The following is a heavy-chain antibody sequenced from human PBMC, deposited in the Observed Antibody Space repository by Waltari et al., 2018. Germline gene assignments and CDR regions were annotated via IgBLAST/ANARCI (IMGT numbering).Heavy chain of an antibody. V-gene: IGHV3-9*01. J-gene: IGHJ4*02. Sequence: EVQLVESGGGLVQPGRSLRLSCAASGFTFDDYAMHWVRQAPGKGLEWVSGISWNSGSIGYADSVKGRFTISRDNAKNSLYLQMNSLRAEDTALYYCAKMVHDSSGYYWDYWGQGTLVTVSS. CDR2: ISWNSGSI. CDR3: AKMVHDSSGYYWDY. D-gene: IGHD3-22*01. CDR1: GFTFDDYA.